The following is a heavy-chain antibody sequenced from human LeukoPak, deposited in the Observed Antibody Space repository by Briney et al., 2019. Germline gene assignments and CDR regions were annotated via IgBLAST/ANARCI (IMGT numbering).Heavy chain of an antibody. Sequence: SQTLSLTCIVSGGSISSGGDFWSWFRQHPGKGLEWIGYIYYNGFTYYSPSLKSRVTISVDTSKNQFSLEVSSVTAADTAVYYCARGGTWYYAFDYWGQGTLVTVSS. D-gene: IGHD2-15*01. J-gene: IGHJ4*02. CDR3: ARGGTWYYAFDY. CDR2: IYYNGFT. V-gene: IGHV4-31*03. CDR1: GGSISSGGDF.